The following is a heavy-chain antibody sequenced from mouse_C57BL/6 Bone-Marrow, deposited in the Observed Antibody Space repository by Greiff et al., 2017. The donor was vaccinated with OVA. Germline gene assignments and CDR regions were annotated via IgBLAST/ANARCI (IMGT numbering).Heavy chain of an antibody. V-gene: IGHV1-64*01. Sequence: QVQLQQPGAELVKPGASVKLSCKASGYTFTSYWMHWVKQRPGQGLEWIGMIHPNSGSTNYNEKFKSKATLTVDKSSSTAYMQISSLTSEDSAVYYCARTGGGGYSNFDYWGQGTTLTVSS. CDR2: IHPNSGST. CDR1: GYTFTSYW. CDR3: ARTGGGGYSNFDY. D-gene: IGHD2-5*01. J-gene: IGHJ2*01.